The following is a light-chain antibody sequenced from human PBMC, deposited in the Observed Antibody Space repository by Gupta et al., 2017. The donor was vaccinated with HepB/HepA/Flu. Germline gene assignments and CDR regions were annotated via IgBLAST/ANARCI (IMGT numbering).Light chain of an antibody. Sequence: EMVMMHSPATLSLSPGERATLSCRASQSVSSNLAWYQQTPGQAPRLLIYGASTRATGIPARFSGSGSETEFTLTISSLQSEDFAVYYCQQYNSWPLTFGGGTKVEIK. J-gene: IGKJ4*01. V-gene: IGKV3D-15*01. CDR1: QSVSSN. CDR2: GAS. CDR3: QQYNSWPLT.